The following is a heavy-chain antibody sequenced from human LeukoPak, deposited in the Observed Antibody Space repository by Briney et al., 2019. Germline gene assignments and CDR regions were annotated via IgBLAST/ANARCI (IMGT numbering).Heavy chain of an antibody. J-gene: IGHJ4*02. CDR3: ARDLWSSSSGWDY. CDR1: GYTFTGYY. D-gene: IGHD6-6*01. Sequence: GASVKVSCKASGYTFTGYYMHWVRQAPGQGLEWMGWMNPNSGNTGYAQKFQGRVTITRNTSISTAYMELSSLRSEDTAVYYCARDLWSSSSGWDYWGQGTLVTVSS. V-gene: IGHV1-8*03. CDR2: MNPNSGNT.